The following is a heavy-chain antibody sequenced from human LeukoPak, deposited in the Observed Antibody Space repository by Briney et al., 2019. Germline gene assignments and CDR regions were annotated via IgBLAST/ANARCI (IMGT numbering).Heavy chain of an antibody. CDR1: GGSISSYY. V-gene: IGHV4-59*12. J-gene: IGHJ5*02. Sequence: SETLSLTCTVSGGSISSYYWSWIRQPPGKGLEWIGYIYYSGSTNYNPSLKSRVTISVDTSKNQFSLKLSSVTAADTAVYYCARDYSSSWYDNWFDPWGQGTLVTVSS. D-gene: IGHD6-13*01. CDR3: ARDYSSSWYDNWFDP. CDR2: IYYSGST.